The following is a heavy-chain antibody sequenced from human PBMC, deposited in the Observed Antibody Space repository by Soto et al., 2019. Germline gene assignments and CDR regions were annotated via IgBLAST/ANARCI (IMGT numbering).Heavy chain of an antibody. Sequence: ASVKVSCKASGYTFTSYAMHWVRQAPGQRLEWMGWINAGNGNTKYSQKFQGRVTITRDTSASTVYMELSSLRSEDTAVYYCARDKIGVVVAAASIDYWGQGTLVTVSS. J-gene: IGHJ4*02. V-gene: IGHV1-3*01. CDR2: INAGNGNT. CDR1: GYTFTSYA. CDR3: ARDKIGVVVAAASIDY. D-gene: IGHD2-15*01.